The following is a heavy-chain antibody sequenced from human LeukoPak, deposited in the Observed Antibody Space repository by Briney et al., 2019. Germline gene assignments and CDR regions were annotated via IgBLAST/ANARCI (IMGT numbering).Heavy chain of an antibody. V-gene: IGHV3-21*01. CDR2: ISSSSSYI. CDR1: GFTFSSYS. CDR3: ARVEHYDFWSGYYGY. J-gene: IGHJ4*02. Sequence: GGSLRLSCAASGFTFSSYSMNWVGQAPGKGLEWVSSISSSSSYIYYADSVKGRFTISRDNAKNSLYLQMNSLRAEDTAVYYCARVEHYDFWSGYYGYWGQGTLVTVSS. D-gene: IGHD3-3*01.